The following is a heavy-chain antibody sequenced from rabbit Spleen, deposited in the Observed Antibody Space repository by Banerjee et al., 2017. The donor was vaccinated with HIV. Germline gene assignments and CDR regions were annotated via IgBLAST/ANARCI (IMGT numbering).Heavy chain of an antibody. CDR2: IIGGGSAP. J-gene: IGHJ6*01. CDR1: GIDFSSYSD. D-gene: IGHD7-1*01. V-gene: IGHV1S40*01. Sequence: QSLEESGGDLVKPGASLTLTCTASGIDFSSYSDMCWVRQAPGKGLEWIACIIGGGSAPYYASWAKGRFTITRSTSLNTVTLQLNSLTAADTATYFCARRTDTWSYALDLWGQGTLVTVS. CDR3: ARRTDTWSYALDL.